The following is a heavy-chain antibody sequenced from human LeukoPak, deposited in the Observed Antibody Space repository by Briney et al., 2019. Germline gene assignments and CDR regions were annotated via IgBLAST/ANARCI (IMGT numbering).Heavy chain of an antibody. CDR2: IYFTGST. CDR1: GGSISISSYY. Sequence: PSETLSLTCTVSGGSISISSYYWGWTRQSPGKGMEWIGSIYFTGSTYYIPSLKSRLTISVDTSKNQFSLKLNSVTAADTAVYYCARRVDTAMVPSFFDYWGQGILVTVSS. CDR3: ARRVDTAMVPSFFDY. J-gene: IGHJ4*02. V-gene: IGHV4-39*01. D-gene: IGHD5-18*01.